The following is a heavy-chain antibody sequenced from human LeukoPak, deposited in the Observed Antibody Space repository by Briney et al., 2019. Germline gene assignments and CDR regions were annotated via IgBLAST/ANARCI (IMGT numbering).Heavy chain of an antibody. J-gene: IGHJ5*02. CDR3: TRDPTDSRDFGVP. V-gene: IGHV3-53*01. CDR1: GFTFSTYG. CDR2: IYASGDT. D-gene: IGHD3-22*01. Sequence: GGSLRLSCAASGFTFSTYGMHWVRQAPGKGLEWVSVIYASGDTFYADSVKGRFTISRDNSRNMFYLQIHSLRAEDTAVYYCTRDPTDSRDFGVPWGRGTLVTVSS.